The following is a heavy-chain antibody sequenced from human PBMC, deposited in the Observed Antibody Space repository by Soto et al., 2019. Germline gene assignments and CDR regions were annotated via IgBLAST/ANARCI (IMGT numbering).Heavy chain of an antibody. Sequence: ASVKVSCKASGYTFTSYAMHWVRQAPGQRLEWMGWINAGNGNTKYSQKFQGRVTITRDTSASTAYVELSSLRSEDTAVYYCASMDTDYYYYYGMDVWGQGTTVTVSS. J-gene: IGHJ6*02. CDR3: ASMDTDYYYYYGMDV. V-gene: IGHV1-3*01. CDR1: GYTFTSYA. D-gene: IGHD5-18*01. CDR2: INAGNGNT.